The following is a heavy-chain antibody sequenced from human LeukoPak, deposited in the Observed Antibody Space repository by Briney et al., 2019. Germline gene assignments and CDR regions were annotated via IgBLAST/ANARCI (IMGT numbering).Heavy chain of an antibody. CDR2: ISWNSGSI. J-gene: IGHJ4*02. V-gene: IGHV3-9*01. CDR1: GFTFDGYA. CDR3: AKDSVAGTRGGNFDY. D-gene: IGHD6-19*01. Sequence: GGSLRLSCAASGFTFDGYAMHWVRQGPGKGLEWVSGISWNSGSIGYADSVKGRFTISRDNAKNSLYLQMNSLRAEDTALYYCAKDSVAGTRGGNFDYWGQGTLVTVSS.